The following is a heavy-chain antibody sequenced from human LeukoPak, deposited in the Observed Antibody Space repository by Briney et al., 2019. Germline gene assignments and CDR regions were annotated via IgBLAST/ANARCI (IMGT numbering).Heavy chain of an antibody. Sequence: GGSLKLSCAASGFTFSSYGMHWVRQAPGKGLEWVAVISYDGSNKYYADSVKGRFTISRDNSKNTLYLQMNSLRAEDTAVYYCAKGIYGMDVWGQGTTVTDSS. D-gene: IGHD1-14*01. CDR1: GFTFSSYG. J-gene: IGHJ6*02. CDR3: AKGIYGMDV. CDR2: ISYDGSNK. V-gene: IGHV3-30*18.